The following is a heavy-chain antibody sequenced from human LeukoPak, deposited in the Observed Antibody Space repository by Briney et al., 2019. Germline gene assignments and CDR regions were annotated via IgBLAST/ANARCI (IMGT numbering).Heavy chain of an antibody. V-gene: IGHV1-69*13. D-gene: IGHD2-8*01. CDR1: GYTFTGYY. CDR3: ASRNRYCTNGVCYSGREDY. CDR2: IIPIFGTA. J-gene: IGHJ4*02. Sequence: ASVKVSCKASGYTFTGYYMHWVRQAPGQGLEWMGGIIPIFGTANYAQKFQGRVTITADESTSTAYMELSSLRSEDTAVYYCASRNRYCTNGVCYSGREDYWGQGTLVTVSS.